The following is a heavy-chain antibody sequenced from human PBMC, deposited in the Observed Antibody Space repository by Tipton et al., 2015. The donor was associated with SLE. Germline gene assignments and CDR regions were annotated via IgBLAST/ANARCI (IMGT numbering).Heavy chain of an antibody. D-gene: IGHD5-12*01. Sequence: TLSLTCTVSGGSISESTYSWGWIRQHPGKGLECNAYIYNSGGTDYNPSLKSRITISADTSKNHFSLNLSSVTAADTAVYYCARGGVGGYDYFDYWGQGSLVTVSS. CDR2: IYNSGGT. V-gene: IGHV4-31*03. J-gene: IGHJ4*02. CDR1: GGSISESTYS. CDR3: ARGGVGGYDYFDY.